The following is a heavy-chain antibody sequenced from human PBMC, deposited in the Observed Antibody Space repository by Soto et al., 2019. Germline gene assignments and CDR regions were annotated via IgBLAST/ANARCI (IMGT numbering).Heavy chain of an antibody. D-gene: IGHD3-22*01. V-gene: IGHV5-51*01. CDR2: IYPGDSDT. CDR3: ATPTPQADSSGYFPDAFDI. CDR1: GYSFTSYW. J-gene: IGHJ3*02. Sequence: GESLKISCKGSGYSFTSYWIVWVRQMPGKGLDWTGIIYPGDSDTRYSPSFQGQVTISADKSISTAYLQWSSLKPSDTAMSCRATPTPQADSSGYFPDAFDIWGKGPMVTVSS.